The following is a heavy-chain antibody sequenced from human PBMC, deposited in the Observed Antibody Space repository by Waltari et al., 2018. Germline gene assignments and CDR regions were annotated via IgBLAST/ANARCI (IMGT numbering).Heavy chain of an antibody. CDR2: IYSGAGST. CDR3: AKYVGYFDN. Sequence: EWQLLEAGGGLVQPGGYLRLYCAASGFTLSSHAITWVRQAPGKGLEWVSTIYSGAGSTFYADSVKGRFTISRDNSKNTLYLQMNSLRAEDTAVYYCAKYVGYFDNWGQGTLVTVSS. V-gene: IGHV3-23*03. CDR1: GFTLSSHA. D-gene: IGHD6-13*01. J-gene: IGHJ4*02.